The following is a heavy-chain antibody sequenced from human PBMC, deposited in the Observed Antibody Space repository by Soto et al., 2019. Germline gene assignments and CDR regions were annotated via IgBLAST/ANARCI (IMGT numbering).Heavy chain of an antibody. Sequence: EVQLLESGGGLVQPGGSLRLSCAASGFTFSNSAMTWFRQAPAKWLEWVSTIRDSDSGGSTFYADSVKGRFTISRDDSKNTLYLQMSSLRAADTAMYYCAKVRVGIDVDFDYWGQGALVTVSS. J-gene: IGHJ4*02. CDR1: GFTFSNSA. V-gene: IGHV3-23*01. CDR2: IRDSDSGGST. D-gene: IGHD2-21*01. CDR3: AKVRVGIDVDFDY.